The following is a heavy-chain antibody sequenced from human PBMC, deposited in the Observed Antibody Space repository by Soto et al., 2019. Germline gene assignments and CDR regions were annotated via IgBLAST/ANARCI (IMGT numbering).Heavy chain of an antibody. J-gene: IGHJ6*02. CDR1: GYTFTSYH. Sequence: QVQLVQSGAEVKKPGASVKVSCRASGYTFTSYHINWVRQATGQGLEWMGWMNPDSGNTGYAKKFQGRVTMTRNTSISTAYKALSSLTSEETAVYYCARWDDIGLVPTARNGVDVWGQGTTVTVSS. D-gene: IGHD2-2*01. V-gene: IGHV1-8*01. CDR3: ARWDDIGLVPTARNGVDV. CDR2: MNPDSGNT.